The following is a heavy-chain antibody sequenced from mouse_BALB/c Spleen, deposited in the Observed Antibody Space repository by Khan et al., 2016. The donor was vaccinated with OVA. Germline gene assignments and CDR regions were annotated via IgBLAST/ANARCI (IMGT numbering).Heavy chain of an antibody. Sequence: QVQLKQSGPGLVAPSQNLSITCTVSGFSLTAYGVNWVRQSPRKGLEWLGMIWGDGSTDYNSALKSRLSISKDNSKSQVFLKMNSLQTDATARYYCARELRLGGFAYWGQGTLVTVSA. CDR2: IWGDGST. J-gene: IGHJ3*01. CDR3: ARELRLGGFAY. V-gene: IGHV2-6-7*01. D-gene: IGHD1-2*01. CDR1: GFSLTAYG.